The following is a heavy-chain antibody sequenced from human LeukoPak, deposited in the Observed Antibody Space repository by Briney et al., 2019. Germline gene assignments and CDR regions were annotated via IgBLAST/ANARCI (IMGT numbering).Heavy chain of an antibody. D-gene: IGHD3-9*01. CDR3: AQATAGRYEH. Sequence: GESLRLSCAASGFTFSTYAMNWVRQAPGKGLEWVSAVGKSGETTYYADSVKGRFTISRDNSKNTLYLQLNSLRADDTAVFYCAQATAGRYEHWGQGTLVTVSS. CDR2: VGKSGETT. J-gene: IGHJ1*01. V-gene: IGHV3-23*01. CDR1: GFTFSTYA.